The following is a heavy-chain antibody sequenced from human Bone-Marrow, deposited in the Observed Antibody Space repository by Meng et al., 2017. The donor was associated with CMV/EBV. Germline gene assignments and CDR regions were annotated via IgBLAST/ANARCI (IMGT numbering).Heavy chain of an antibody. Sequence: SETLSLTCTVSGDSMIRYYWSWIRQPPGKGLEWIGYIYYSGSTNYNPSLKSRVTISVDTSKNQFSLKLSSVTAADTAVYYCARETGDCSSTSCSFFDYWGQGTLVTVSS. CDR3: ARETGDCSSTSCSFFDY. CDR1: GDSMIRYY. J-gene: IGHJ4*02. CDR2: IYYSGST. V-gene: IGHV4-59*01. D-gene: IGHD2-2*01.